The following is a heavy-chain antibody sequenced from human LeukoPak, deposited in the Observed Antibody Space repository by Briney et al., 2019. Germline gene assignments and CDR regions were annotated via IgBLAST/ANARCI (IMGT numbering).Heavy chain of an antibody. CDR3: AVSGRDGYDYYLDY. Sequence: SVNVSCKASGGTFTSYAVSWVRQAPGQGLEWMGGIIPIFGTSNYAQKFQGRVTITTDESTNTAYVELSSLRSEDTAVYYCAVSGRDGYDYYLDYWGQGTLVTVSS. V-gene: IGHV1-69*05. J-gene: IGHJ4*02. D-gene: IGHD5-24*01. CDR2: IIPIFGTS. CDR1: GGTFTSYA.